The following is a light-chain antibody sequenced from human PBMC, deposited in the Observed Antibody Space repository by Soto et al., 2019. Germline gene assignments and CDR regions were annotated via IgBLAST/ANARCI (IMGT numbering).Light chain of an antibody. CDR3: QQSYSTPLT. CDR2: AAS. CDR1: QSITTF. Sequence: DIQMTQSPSSLSASVGDRVTITCRASQSITTFLNWYQQKPGKAPQLLIYAASSLQSGVPPRFSGSGPVTDFTLTISSLQPEDFATYYCQQSYSTPLTFGPRTKVDFK. V-gene: IGKV1-39*01. J-gene: IGKJ3*01.